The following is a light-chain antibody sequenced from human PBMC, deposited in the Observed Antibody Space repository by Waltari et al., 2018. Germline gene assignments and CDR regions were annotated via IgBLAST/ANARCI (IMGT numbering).Light chain of an antibody. V-gene: IGLV1-47*01. J-gene: IGLJ2*01. CDR1: SSNIGSNY. CDR2: RNN. Sequence: QSVLTQPPSASGTPGQRVTICCSGSSSNIGSNYVYWYQQLPGTAPKLLIYRNNQRPSGVPDRFSGSKSGTSASLAISGLRSEDEADYYCAAWDDSLSGQVFGGGTKLTVL. CDR3: AAWDDSLSGQV.